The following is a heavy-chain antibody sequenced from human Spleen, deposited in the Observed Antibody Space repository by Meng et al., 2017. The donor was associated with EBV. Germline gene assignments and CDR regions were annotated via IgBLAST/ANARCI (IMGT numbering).Heavy chain of an antibody. J-gene: IGHJ4*02. V-gene: IGHV4-4*02. CDR3: ARRGGVDY. D-gene: IGHD3-16*01. Sequence: VQRQESGPGLGKPSGTLSLTCFVSGGSISTDSWWSWVRQPPGKGLEWIGEISRSGSTNYNPSLKSRVTISLDTSKNQFSLKLSSVTAADTAVYYCARRGGVDYWGQGTLVTVSS. CDR1: GGSISTDSW. CDR2: ISRSGST.